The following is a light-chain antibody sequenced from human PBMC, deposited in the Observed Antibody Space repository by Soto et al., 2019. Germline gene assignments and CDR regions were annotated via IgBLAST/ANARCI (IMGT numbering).Light chain of an antibody. Sequence: QSALTQPASVSGSPGQSITISCTGTSSDIGAYNYVSWYQQHPGKAPKLIIYDASNWPSGLSTRFSGSKSGNTASLTISGLQAEDEADYYCCSWTTLTSIRYVFGTGTKVTV. V-gene: IGLV2-14*01. CDR3: CSWTTLTSIRYV. CDR2: DAS. J-gene: IGLJ1*01. CDR1: SSDIGAYNY.